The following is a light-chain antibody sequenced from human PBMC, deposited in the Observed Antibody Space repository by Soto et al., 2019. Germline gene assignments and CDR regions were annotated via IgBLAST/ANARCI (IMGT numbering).Light chain of an antibody. CDR1: LSVSGW. Sequence: DIQMTQCASSVSASVSETVTFTCRSSLSVSGWLAWYQQKPGEAPKIXIYDASALPRGVPSRFSGSVSGTEFTLTISSLQPDDFATYYCQQYNSYSRTFGQGTKVDIK. CDR2: DAS. CDR3: QQYNSYSRT. J-gene: IGKJ1*01. V-gene: IGKV1-5*01.